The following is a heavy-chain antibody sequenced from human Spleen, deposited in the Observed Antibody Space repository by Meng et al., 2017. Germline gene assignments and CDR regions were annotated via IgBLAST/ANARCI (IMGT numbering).Heavy chain of an antibody. CDR2: IKSHVDGATT. CDR3: TWDDKAVSDY. J-gene: IGHJ4*02. CDR1: GFEFHHAY. V-gene: IGHV3-15*01. D-gene: IGHD6-19*01. Sequence: GGSLKISCAGSGFEFHHAYMSWIRQAPGKGLEWVGRIKSHVDGATTDFATPVTGRFSISRDDSRSTVYLQMSGLTTDDTGVYYCTWDDKAVSDYWGQGTRVT.